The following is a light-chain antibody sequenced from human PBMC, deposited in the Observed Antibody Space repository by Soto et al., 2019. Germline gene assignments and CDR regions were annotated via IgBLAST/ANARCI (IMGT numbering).Light chain of an antibody. CDR3: QQYNSLPYT. Sequence: DIQMTQSPSSLSASLGDRVTITCRASQDISTYLYWYQQKPGKAPNLLIYTVPNLETGVPSRFSGSGSGTVFTLTISALQPEDIATYYCQQYNSLPYTFGQGTRLEIE. V-gene: IGKV1-33*01. CDR1: QDISTY. CDR2: TVP. J-gene: IGKJ2*01.